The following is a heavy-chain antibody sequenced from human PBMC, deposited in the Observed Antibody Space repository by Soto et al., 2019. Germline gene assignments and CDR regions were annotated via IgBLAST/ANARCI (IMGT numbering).Heavy chain of an antibody. CDR1: GYTFTSYG. Sequence: QVQLVQSGAEGKKPGASVKVSCKASGYTFTSYGISWVRQSPGQGLEWMGWISAYNGNTNYAQKLQGRVTMTTDTSTSTDYMELRSLRSDDTAVYYCALWGAGASRRNWVDPWGQGTLVTVSS. CDR2: ISAYNGNT. V-gene: IGHV1-18*04. J-gene: IGHJ5*02. CDR3: ALWGAGASRRNWVDP. D-gene: IGHD3-16*01.